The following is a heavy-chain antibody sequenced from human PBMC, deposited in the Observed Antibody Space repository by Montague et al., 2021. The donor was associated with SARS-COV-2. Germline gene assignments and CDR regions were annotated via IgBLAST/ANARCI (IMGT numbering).Heavy chain of an antibody. CDR1: GGSFSNYY. V-gene: IGHV4-34*01. Sequence: SETLSLTCAISGGSFSNYYWSWIRQPPGKGLEWIGEVNQSGTTIYNPSVKSGVTISEDTSKNQFYLRLNSVTAADTAVYYCARGRRPVVVPSAGPAGRAFDIWGQGTMVTVSS. CDR2: VNQSGTT. CDR3: ARGRRPVVVPSAGPAGRAFDI. J-gene: IGHJ3*02. D-gene: IGHD2-2*01.